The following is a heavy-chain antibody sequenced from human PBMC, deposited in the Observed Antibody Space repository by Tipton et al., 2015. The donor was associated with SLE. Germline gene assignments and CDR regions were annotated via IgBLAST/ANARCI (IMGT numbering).Heavy chain of an antibody. V-gene: IGHV4-4*07. J-gene: IGHJ5*02. CDR2: IYTSGNT. CDR1: GGSISSYD. Sequence: TLSLTCTVPGGSISSYDWSWIRQPAGKGLEWIGRIYTSGNTNYNPSLKGRVTISLDTSKNQFSLQLTSVTAADTAVYYCARVDDSSGYYYGWFDPWGQGTLVTVSS. CDR3: ARVDDSSGYYYGWFDP. D-gene: IGHD3-22*01.